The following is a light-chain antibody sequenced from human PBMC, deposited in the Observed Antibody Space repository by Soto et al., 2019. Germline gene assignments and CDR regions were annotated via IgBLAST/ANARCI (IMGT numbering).Light chain of an antibody. J-gene: IGLJ1*01. CDR3: GSLADSNSWV. Sequence: QSALTKPASVSGSPGQSITISWTGTSSDVGRDSLVSWYQQHPGQAPKLMISEDHKRPSGVSKRFSGSKSGNTAALTISELQTENEAHYYCGSLADSNSWVFGTGTKVTAL. CDR2: EDH. CDR1: SSDVGRDSL. V-gene: IGLV2-23*01.